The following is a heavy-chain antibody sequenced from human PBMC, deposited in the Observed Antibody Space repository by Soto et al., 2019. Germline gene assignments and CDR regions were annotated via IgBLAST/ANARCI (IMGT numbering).Heavy chain of an antibody. V-gene: IGHV5-51*01. CDR3: ARQDVWDYSDYNELGYMDV. D-gene: IGHD4-17*01. Sequence: GESLKISCKGSGYRFTSYSIAWVRQMPGKGLEWMGIIYPGNSDTTYSQSFQGRVTISVDQSTSTAYLQWDSLKASDTAIYYCARQDVWDYSDYNELGYMDVWGRGTTVTVSS. CDR1: GYRFTSYS. CDR2: IYPGNSDT. J-gene: IGHJ6*03.